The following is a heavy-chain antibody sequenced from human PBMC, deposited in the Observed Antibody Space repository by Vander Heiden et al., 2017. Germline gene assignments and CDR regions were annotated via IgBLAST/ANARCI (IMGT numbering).Heavy chain of an antibody. Sequence: QVQVVESGGGVGQPGRSLRLSRAASGCTFSSYGMHWVRQAPGKGLEWVAVIWYDGSNKYYADSVKGRFTITRDNSKNTLYLQMNSLRAEDTAVYYCAREEASSGLYFDYWGQGTLVTVSS. CDR2: IWYDGSNK. CDR1: GCTFSSYG. D-gene: IGHD6-19*01. V-gene: IGHV3-33*01. J-gene: IGHJ4*02. CDR3: AREEASSGLYFDY.